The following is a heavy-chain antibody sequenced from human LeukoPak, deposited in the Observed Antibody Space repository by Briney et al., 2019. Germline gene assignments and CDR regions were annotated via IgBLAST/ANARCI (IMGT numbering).Heavy chain of an antibody. CDR1: GGSISSSSYY. CDR3: AGHYYHCSGGSCAEGFDY. V-gene: IGHV4-39*01. CDR2: IYYSGST. Sequence: SETLSLTCTVSGGSISSSSYYWGWIRQPPGKGLEWIGSIYYSGSTYYNPSLKSRVTISVDTSKNQFSLKLSSVTAADTAVYYCAGHYYHCSGGSCAEGFDYWGQGTLATVSS. D-gene: IGHD2-15*01. J-gene: IGHJ4*02.